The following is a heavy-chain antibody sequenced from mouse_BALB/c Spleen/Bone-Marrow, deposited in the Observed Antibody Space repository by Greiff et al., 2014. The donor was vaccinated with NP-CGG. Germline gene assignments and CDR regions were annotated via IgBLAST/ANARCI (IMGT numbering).Heavy chain of an antibody. J-gene: IGHJ4*01. CDR1: GYAFTNYL. CDR3: ARCLTGTSAMDY. CDR2: INPGSGGT. D-gene: IGHD4-1*01. Sequence: QVQLQQSGAELVTPGTSVKVSCKASGYAFTNYLIEWVKQRPGQGLEWIGVINPGSGGTNYNEKFKAKATLTADKSSSTAYMQLSSLTSDDSAVYFCARCLTGTSAMDYWGQGTSVTVSS. V-gene: IGHV1-54*01.